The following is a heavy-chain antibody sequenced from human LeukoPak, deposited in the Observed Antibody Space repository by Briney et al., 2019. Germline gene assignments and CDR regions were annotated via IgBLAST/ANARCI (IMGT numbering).Heavy chain of an antibody. CDR1: GYTFTTDW. Sequence: GESLQISWKGSGYTFTTDWIGWVRQMPGKGLEWMGLIYPGDSDPRYSPSFQGQVTISADKSISAAYLQWSSLKASDSAMYYCFRQRRGRSWYAFDYWGQGTLVTVSS. CDR3: FRQRRGRSWYAFDY. J-gene: IGHJ4*02. V-gene: IGHV5-51*01. D-gene: IGHD6-13*01. CDR2: IYPGDSDP.